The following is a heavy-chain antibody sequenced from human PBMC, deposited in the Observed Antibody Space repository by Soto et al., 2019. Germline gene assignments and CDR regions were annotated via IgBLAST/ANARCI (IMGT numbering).Heavy chain of an antibody. V-gene: IGHV3-23*01. J-gene: IGHJ4*02. CDR3: AKERGEYDFLDY. CDR2: ISGSGGST. D-gene: IGHD3-3*01. CDR1: GFTFSSYA. Sequence: EVQLLESGGGLVQPGGSLRLSCAASGFTFSSYAMSWVRQAPGKGLEWVSAISGSGGSTYYADSVKGRFTISRDNSQNTLYLQMNSLRAEDTAVYYWAKERGEYDFLDYWGQGTLGTGSS.